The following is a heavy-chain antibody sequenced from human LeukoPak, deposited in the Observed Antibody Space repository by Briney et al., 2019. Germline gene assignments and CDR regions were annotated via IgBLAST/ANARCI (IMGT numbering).Heavy chain of an antibody. V-gene: IGHV3-7*01. CDR2: IREDGSEE. CDR1: GFTFSSSA. D-gene: IGHD7-27*01. Sequence: PGGSLRLSCAASGFTFSSSAMSWVRQAPGKGLEWMANIREDGSEEYYVDSVKGRFTISRDNAKNSLYLQMNSLRAEDTAVYYCARDPHWGFDYWGPGTLVTVSS. CDR3: ARDPHWGFDY. J-gene: IGHJ4*02.